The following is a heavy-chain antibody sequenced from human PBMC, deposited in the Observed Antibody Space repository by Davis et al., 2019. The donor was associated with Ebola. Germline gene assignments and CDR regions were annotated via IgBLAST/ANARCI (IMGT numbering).Heavy chain of an antibody. V-gene: IGHV4-34*01. CDR3: ARGRYYDYVWGSYRYFSFDY. CDR1: GGSFSGYY. D-gene: IGHD3-16*02. CDR2: INHSGST. J-gene: IGHJ4*02. Sequence: SETLSLTCAVYGGSFSGYYWSWIRQPPGKGLEWIGEINHSGSTNYNPSIKSRVTISVDTSKNQFSLKLSSVTAADTAVYYCARGRYYDYVWGSYRYFSFDYWGQGTLVTVSS.